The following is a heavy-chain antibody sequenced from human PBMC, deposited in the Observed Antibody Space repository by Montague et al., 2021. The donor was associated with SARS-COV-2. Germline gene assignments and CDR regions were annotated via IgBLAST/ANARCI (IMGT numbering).Heavy chain of an antibody. D-gene: IGHD4-17*01. Sequence: SETLSLTCAVYGGSFSGYYWSWIRQPPGKGLEWIGEINHSGSTNYNQSLKSRVTISVDTSKNQFSLKLSSVTAADTAVYYCARYGDWFDYWGQGTLVTVSS. CDR1: GGSFSGYY. CDR2: INHSGST. V-gene: IGHV4-34*01. CDR3: ARYGDWFDY. J-gene: IGHJ4*02.